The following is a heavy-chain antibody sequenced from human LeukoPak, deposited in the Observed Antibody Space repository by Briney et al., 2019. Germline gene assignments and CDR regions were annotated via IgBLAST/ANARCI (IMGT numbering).Heavy chain of an antibody. CDR3: AKDRPCINDVCHGDFDY. D-gene: IGHD2-8*01. V-gene: IGHV3-23*01. Sequence: GGSLRLSCAASGFIFSRYYMSWVRQAPGKGLEWVSSISSSGSTTYSADSVKGRFTISSDNSKNTLYLQINSLRADDTALYYSAKDRPCINDVCHGDFDYWGQGTLVTVSS. J-gene: IGHJ4*02. CDR2: ISSSGSTT. CDR1: GFIFSRYY.